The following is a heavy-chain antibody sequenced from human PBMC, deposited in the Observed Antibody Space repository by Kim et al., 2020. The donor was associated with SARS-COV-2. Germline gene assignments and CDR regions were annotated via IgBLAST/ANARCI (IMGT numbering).Heavy chain of an antibody. CDR2: IDYSGST. J-gene: IGHJ4*02. V-gene: IGHV4-59*13. Sequence: SETLSLTCTVSGGSISGYYWSWIRQSPDKGLEWIGHIDYSGSTNYNPSLKSRVTVSVDTSKNQFFLILSSVTAADTAIYYCARDFGSSWYWIDYWGQGTL. CDR3: ARDFGSSWYWIDY. D-gene: IGHD6-13*01. CDR1: GGSISGYY.